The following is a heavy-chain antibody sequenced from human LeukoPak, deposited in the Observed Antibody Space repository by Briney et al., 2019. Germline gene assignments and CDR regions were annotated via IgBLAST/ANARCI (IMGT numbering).Heavy chain of an antibody. CDR1: GFTFSSYA. D-gene: IGHD3-22*01. J-gene: IGHJ4*02. CDR3: ARADFDSSDYGRGLLTAYFDY. CDR2: ISYDGSNK. V-gene: IGHV3-30*04. Sequence: GSLRLSCAACGFTFSSYAMHWGRQAPGKGLEWVAVISYDGSNKYYADSVKGRFTISRDNPKNTLYLQMNSLRAEDTAVYYCARADFDSSDYGRGLLTAYFDYWGQGTLVTVSS.